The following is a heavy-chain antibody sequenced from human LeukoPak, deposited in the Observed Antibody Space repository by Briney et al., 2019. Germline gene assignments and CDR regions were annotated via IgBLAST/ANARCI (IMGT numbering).Heavy chain of an antibody. CDR2: ISAYNGNT. Sequence: ASVKVSCKASGYTFTSYGISWVRQAPGQGLEWMGWISAYNGNTNYAQKLQGRVTMTTDTSTSTAYMELRSLRSDDTAVYYRGTYYYGSGSYGPVDYWGQGTLVTVSS. J-gene: IGHJ4*02. D-gene: IGHD3-10*01. CDR3: GTYYYGSGSYGPVDY. V-gene: IGHV1-18*01. CDR1: GYTFTSYG.